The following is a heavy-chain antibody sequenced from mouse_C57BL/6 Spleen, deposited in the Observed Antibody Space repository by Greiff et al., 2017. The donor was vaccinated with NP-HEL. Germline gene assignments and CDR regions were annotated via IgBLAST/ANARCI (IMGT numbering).Heavy chain of an antibody. D-gene: IGHD1-1*01. Sequence: EVQLQQSGPELVKPGASVKMSCKASGYTFTDYNMHWVKQSHGKSLEWIGYINPNNGGTSYNQKFKGKATLTVNKSSSTAYMELRSLTSEDSAVSYCAREPSVYYGSGWFAYWGQGTLVTVSA. CDR2: INPNNGGT. CDR1: GYTFTDYN. V-gene: IGHV1-22*01. J-gene: IGHJ3*01. CDR3: AREPSVYYGSGWFAY.